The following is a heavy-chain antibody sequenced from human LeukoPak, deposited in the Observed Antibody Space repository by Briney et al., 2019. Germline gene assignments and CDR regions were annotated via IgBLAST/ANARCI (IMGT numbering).Heavy chain of an antibody. D-gene: IGHD1-1*01. V-gene: IGHV4-59*01. CDR1: GGPISSYY. CDR3: TRVEVHGQSDY. Sequence: SETLSLTCTVSGGPISSYYWSWIRQPPGKGLDWIGYIYYTGSTKYNPSLNSRVTISVDTSKNQFSLELRSVTAADTAVYYCTRVEVHGQSDYWGQGTLVTVSS. J-gene: IGHJ4*02. CDR2: IYYTGST.